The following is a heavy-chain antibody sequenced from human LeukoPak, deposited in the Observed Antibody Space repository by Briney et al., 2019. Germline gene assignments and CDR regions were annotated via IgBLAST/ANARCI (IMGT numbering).Heavy chain of an antibody. CDR3: AKGLAWGNDYGDYPRPLDY. D-gene: IGHD4-17*01. Sequence: PGGSLRLSCAASGFTFDDYAMHWVRQAPGKGLEWVSGISWNSGSIGYADSVKGRFTISRDNSKNTLYLQMNSLRAEDTAVYYCAKGLAWGNDYGDYPRPLDYWGQGTLVTVSS. J-gene: IGHJ4*02. CDR1: GFTFDDYA. V-gene: IGHV3-9*01. CDR2: ISWNSGSI.